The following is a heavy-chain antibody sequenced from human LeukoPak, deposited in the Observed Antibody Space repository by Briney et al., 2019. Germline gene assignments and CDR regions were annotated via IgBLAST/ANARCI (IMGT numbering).Heavy chain of an antibody. Sequence: GGSLRLSCAASGFTFSGYWMNWVRQAPGKGLEWVANIEKDGSEKNYVDSVKGRFTISRGNAKNSLYLQMNSLRAEDTAVYYCAAGSGWVIDFWGHGTLVAVSS. D-gene: IGHD1-26*01. CDR1: GFTFSGYW. J-gene: IGHJ4*01. CDR2: IEKDGSEK. V-gene: IGHV3-7*01. CDR3: AAGSGWVIDF.